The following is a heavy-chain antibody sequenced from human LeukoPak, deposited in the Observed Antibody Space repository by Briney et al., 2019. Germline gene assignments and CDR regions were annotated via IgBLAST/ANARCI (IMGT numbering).Heavy chain of an antibody. CDR2: ISYDGSNK. V-gene: IGHV3-30*03. J-gene: IGHJ4*02. D-gene: IGHD2-2*01. CDR1: GYTFTGYY. CDR3: ARSPLGYCSSTSCSPDLDY. Sequence: SCRASGYTFTGYYLHWVRQAPGKGLEWVAVISYDGSNKYYADSVKGRFTISRDNSKNTLYLQMNSLRAEDTAVYYCARSPLGYCSSTSCSPDLDYWGQGTLVTVSS.